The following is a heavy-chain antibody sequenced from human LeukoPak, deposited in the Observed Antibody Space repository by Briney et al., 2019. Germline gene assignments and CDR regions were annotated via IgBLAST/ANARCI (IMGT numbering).Heavy chain of an antibody. V-gene: IGHV3-9*01. Sequence: GGSLRLSCAASGFTFDDYAMHWVRQAPGKGLEWVSGISWNSGSIGYADSVKGRFTISRDNAKNSLYLQMNSLRAEDTALYYCATSSGYPYDYWGQGTLVTVSS. J-gene: IGHJ4*02. CDR1: GFTFDDYA. CDR2: ISWNSGSI. D-gene: IGHD3-22*01. CDR3: ATSSGYPYDY.